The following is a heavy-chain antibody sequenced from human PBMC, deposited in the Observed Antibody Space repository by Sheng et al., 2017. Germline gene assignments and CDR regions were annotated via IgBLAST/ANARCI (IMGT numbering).Heavy chain of an antibody. CDR1: GGSITPYY. V-gene: IGHV4-59*08. D-gene: IGHD2-21*02. CDR3: ARQAYCASDSCNPFDS. CDR2: IYFNGNT. Sequence: QVHLEQSGPGLVKPSETLSLMCSVSGGSITPYYWTWIRQPPGKGLEWIGYIYFNGNTNYNPSLRSRATISVDTSKNHFSLTLISMTAADAGVYYCARQAYCASDSCNPFDSWGQGTLVTVSS. J-gene: IGHJ4*02.